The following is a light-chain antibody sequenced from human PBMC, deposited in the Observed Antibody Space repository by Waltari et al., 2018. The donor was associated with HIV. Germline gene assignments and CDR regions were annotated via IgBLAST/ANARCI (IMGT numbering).Light chain of an antibody. V-gene: IGLV1-51*01. Sequence: QSVLTQPPSVSAAPGQKVTISRSGSSSNIGNNYVSWYQQFPGTAPKLLIYDDNNRPSGLPDRFSGSHSGTSATLGITGLQTGDEADYYCGTWDSSLSAGVFGGGTKLTVL. CDR3: GTWDSSLSAGV. CDR1: SSNIGNNY. J-gene: IGLJ3*02. CDR2: DDN.